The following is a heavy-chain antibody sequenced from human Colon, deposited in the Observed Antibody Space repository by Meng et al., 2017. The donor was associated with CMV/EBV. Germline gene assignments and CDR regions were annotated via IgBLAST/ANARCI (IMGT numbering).Heavy chain of an antibody. Sequence: GESLKISCAASGFTFSTYEMSWVRQAPGKGLEWVSYISSSGGTISYEDSVKGRFTISRDNAKKSLFLQMNSLRAEDTAVYYCARYLSQLLPFDYWGQGTLVTVSS. V-gene: IGHV3-48*03. CDR1: GFTFSTYE. D-gene: IGHD2-2*01. CDR2: ISSSGGTI. J-gene: IGHJ4*02. CDR3: ARYLSQLLPFDY.